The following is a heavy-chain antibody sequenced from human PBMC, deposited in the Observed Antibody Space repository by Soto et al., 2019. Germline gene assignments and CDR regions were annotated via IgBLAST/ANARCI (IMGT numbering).Heavy chain of an antibody. Sequence: SETLSLTCTVSGGSISSSSYYWGWIRQPPGKGLEWIGSIYYSGSTYYNPSLKSRVTISVDTSKNQFSLKLSSVTAADTAVYYCARHPRDTAMATRYYWGQGTLVTVSS. CDR2: IYYSGST. CDR3: ARHPRDTAMATRYY. J-gene: IGHJ4*02. CDR1: GGSISSSSYY. V-gene: IGHV4-39*01. D-gene: IGHD5-18*01.